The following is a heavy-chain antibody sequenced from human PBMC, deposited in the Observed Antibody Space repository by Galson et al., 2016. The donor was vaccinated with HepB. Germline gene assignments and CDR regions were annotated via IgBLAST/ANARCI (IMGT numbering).Heavy chain of an antibody. D-gene: IGHD5-12*01. Sequence: TLSLTCTVSGGSISSGRYYWTWIRQHPGNGLEWIGNIYHSGGTYHNPFLKSRLTTSVDTSKNQFSLKLSSLTAADTAVYYCARAVRGYSGYDAFDIWGQGTMVTVSS. J-gene: IGHJ3*02. CDR2: IYHSGGT. CDR3: ARAVRGYSGYDAFDI. V-gene: IGHV4-31*03. CDR1: GGSISSGRYY.